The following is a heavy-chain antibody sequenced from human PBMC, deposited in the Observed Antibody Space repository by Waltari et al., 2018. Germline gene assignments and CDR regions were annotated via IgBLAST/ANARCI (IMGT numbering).Heavy chain of an antibody. V-gene: IGHV4-38-2*01. D-gene: IGHD5-12*01. CDR2: VYHSGST. CDR1: GYPISSGTY. Sequence: QVQLQESGPGLVKPSETLSLTCAVSGYPISSGTYWGWIRQPPGKGLEWIGSVYHSGSTYYNPSLKSRVTISVDTSKNQFSLKLSSVTAADTAVYYCARCGYSGYDYGNDAFDIWGQGTMVTVSS. CDR3: ARCGYSGYDYGNDAFDI. J-gene: IGHJ3*02.